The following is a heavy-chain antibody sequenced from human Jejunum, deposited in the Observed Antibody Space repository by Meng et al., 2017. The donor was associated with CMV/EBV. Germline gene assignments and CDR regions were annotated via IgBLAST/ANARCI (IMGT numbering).Heavy chain of an antibody. V-gene: IGHV1-69*04. Sequence: SGDTFSSYALSWVRQAPGQGLEWMGRIIPVLGIPTYAQRFQDRVTITADKSTRTAYMELRRLTSEDTAIYYCARVSSMVDYAADVWGQGTTVTVSS. CDR3: ARVSSMVDYAADV. J-gene: IGHJ6*02. D-gene: IGHD2-15*01. CDR2: IIPVLGIP. CDR1: GDTFSSYA.